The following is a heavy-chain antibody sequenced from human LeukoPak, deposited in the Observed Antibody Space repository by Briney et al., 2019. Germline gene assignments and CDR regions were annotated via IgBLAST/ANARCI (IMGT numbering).Heavy chain of an antibody. CDR2: IDPNSGGT. J-gene: IGHJ4*02. Sequence: ASVKVSCKASGYTFSDFYMHWVRQAPGQGLEWMGWIDPNSGGTSYAENFQGRVTMTRDTSISTAYMELSRLTSDDMAVYYCARGRLVVGATGALFAYWGQGTLVTVSS. CDR1: GYTFSDFY. V-gene: IGHV1-2*02. CDR3: ARGRLVVGATGALFAY. D-gene: IGHD2-15*01.